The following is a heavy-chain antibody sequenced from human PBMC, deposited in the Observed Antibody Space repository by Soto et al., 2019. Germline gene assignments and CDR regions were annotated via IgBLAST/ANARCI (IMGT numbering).Heavy chain of an antibody. CDR3: ARDLRIAAAGTFDY. D-gene: IGHD6-13*01. CDR1: GYTFTSYG. CDR2: ISAYNGNT. J-gene: IGHJ4*02. V-gene: IGHV1-18*04. Sequence: ASVKVSCKASGYTFTSYGISWVRQAPGQGLEWMGWISAYNGNTSYAQKLQGRVTMTTDTSTSTAYMELRSLRSDDTAVYYCARDLRIAAAGTFDYWGQGILVTVSS.